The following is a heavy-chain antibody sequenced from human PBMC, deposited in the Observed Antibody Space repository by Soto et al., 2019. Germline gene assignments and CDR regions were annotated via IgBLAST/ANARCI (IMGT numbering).Heavy chain of an antibody. J-gene: IGHJ6*02. Sequence: QVQLVDSGGGVVQPGRSLRLSCAASGFMFSSYAMHWVRQAPGEGLEWVALISNDGSNKYYADSVKGRFTISRDNSMNTLYLQMNSLRAEDTAVYYCARVPYYDSGGLSLVYYGMDVWGQGTTVTVSS. CDR3: ARVPYYDSGGLSLVYYGMDV. D-gene: IGHD3-22*01. CDR1: GFMFSSYA. CDR2: ISNDGSNK. V-gene: IGHV3-30-3*01.